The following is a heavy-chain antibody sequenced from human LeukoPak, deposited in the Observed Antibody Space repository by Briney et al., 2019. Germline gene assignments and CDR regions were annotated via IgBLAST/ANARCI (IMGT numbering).Heavy chain of an antibody. J-gene: IGHJ4*02. CDR1: GGSFSGYY. D-gene: IGHD3-3*01. CDR3: ARDNLYYDFWSGHTL. CDR2: INHSGST. V-gene: IGHV4-34*01. Sequence: KTSETLSFTCAVYGGSFSGYYWSWIRQPPGKGLEWIGEINHSGSTNYNPSLKSRVTISVDTSKNQFSLKLSSVTAADTAVYYCARDNLYYDFWSGHTLWGQGTLVTVSS.